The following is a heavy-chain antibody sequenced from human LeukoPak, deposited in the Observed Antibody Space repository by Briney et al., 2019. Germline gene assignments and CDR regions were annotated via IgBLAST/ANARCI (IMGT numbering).Heavy chain of an antibody. D-gene: IGHD3-9*01. CDR3: ARRDILTGYAPDY. CDR2: IYPGDSDT. Sequence: GESLQISCSGSGYNIINYWIGWVRQMPGKGLEWMGIIYPGDSDTRYSPSFQGQVTISADKSISTAYLQWSSLKASDTAMYYCARRDILTGYAPDYWGQGTLVTVSS. CDR1: GYNIINYW. V-gene: IGHV5-51*01. J-gene: IGHJ4*02.